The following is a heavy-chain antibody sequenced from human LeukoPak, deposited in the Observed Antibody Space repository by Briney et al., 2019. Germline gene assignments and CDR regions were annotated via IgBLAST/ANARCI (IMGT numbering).Heavy chain of an antibody. V-gene: IGHV4-59*08. CDR2: IYYGGST. J-gene: IGHJ4*02. Sequence: SETLSLTCTVSGGSISSYYWSWIRQPPGKGLEWIGYIYYGGSTNYNPSLKSRVTISVDTSKNQFSLKLSSVTAADTAVYYCARHGGYSGYDYIPADFDYWGQGTLVTVSS. D-gene: IGHD5-12*01. CDR3: ARHGGYSGYDYIPADFDY. CDR1: GGSISSYY.